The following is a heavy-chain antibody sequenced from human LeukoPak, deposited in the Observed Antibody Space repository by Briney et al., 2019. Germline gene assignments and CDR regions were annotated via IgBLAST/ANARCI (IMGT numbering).Heavy chain of an antibody. V-gene: IGHV1-58*02. Sequence: SVKVSCKASGFTFTSSAMQWVRQARGQRLEWIGWIVVGSGNTNYAQKFQERVTITRDMSTSTAYMELGSLRSEDTAVYYCAAGRVEYMAASTYYFDYWGQGTLVTVSS. CDR1: GFTFTSSA. CDR3: AAGRVEYMAASTYYFDY. D-gene: IGHD6-6*01. CDR2: IVVGSGNT. J-gene: IGHJ4*02.